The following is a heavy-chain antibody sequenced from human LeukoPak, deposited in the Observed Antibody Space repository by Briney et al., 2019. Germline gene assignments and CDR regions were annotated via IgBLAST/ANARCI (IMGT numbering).Heavy chain of an antibody. V-gene: IGHV2-70*11. CDR3: ARPICCGTSCYRYFDY. J-gene: IGHJ4*02. Sequence: SGPALVKPTQTLTLTCTFSGFSLSTSGMCVSWIRQPPGKALEWLARIDWDDDKYYSTSLKTRLTISKDTSKNQVVLTMTNMDPVDTATYYCARPICCGTSCYRYFDYWGQGTLVTVSS. CDR1: GFSLSTSGMC. CDR2: IDWDDDK. D-gene: IGHD2-2*01.